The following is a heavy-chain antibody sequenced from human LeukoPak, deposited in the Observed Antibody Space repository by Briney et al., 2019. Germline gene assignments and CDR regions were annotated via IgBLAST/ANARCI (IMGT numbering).Heavy chain of an antibody. D-gene: IGHD2-2*01. Sequence: PSETLSLACTVSGSSINSSSYFWVWIRQPPGKGLEWVGSIYYGGSTYYNPSLMSRVTISVDTSKNQFSLKMISMTAADTAVYYCASSCSSTSCPVDYWGQGTLVTVSS. J-gene: IGHJ4*02. CDR3: ASSCSSTSCPVDY. CDR2: IYYGGST. V-gene: IGHV4-39*01. CDR1: GSSINSSSYF.